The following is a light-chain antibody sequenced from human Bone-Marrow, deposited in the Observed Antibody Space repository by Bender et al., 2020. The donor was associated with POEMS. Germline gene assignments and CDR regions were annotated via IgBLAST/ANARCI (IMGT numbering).Light chain of an antibody. CDR2: EVS. V-gene: IGLV2-8*01. Sequence: QSALTQPPSASGSPGQSVTISCTGTSSDVGGYNYVSWYQQHPGKAPKLMIYEVSKRPSGVPDRFSGSKSGNTASLTISGLQAEDEADYYCSSYSSINTVVFGGGTKVTVL. J-gene: IGLJ3*02. CDR1: SSDVGGYNY. CDR3: SSYSSINTVV.